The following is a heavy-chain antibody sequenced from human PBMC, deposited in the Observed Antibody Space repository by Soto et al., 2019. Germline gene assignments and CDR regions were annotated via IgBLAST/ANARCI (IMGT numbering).Heavy chain of an antibody. CDR3: TRGGSNTWRFDP. D-gene: IGHD7-27*01. V-gene: IGHV3-73*01. J-gene: IGHJ5*02. CDR1: GFIFSDSV. Sequence: EVQLVESGGGLVQPGNSLQLSCAASGFIFSDSVIHWVRQAPGKGVEWVGRIRRKVNSYATAYTASVNGRFAISRDDSRNTAYLQMNSLQVEDTALYYCTRGGSNTWRFDPWGQGTLVIVSS. CDR2: IRRKVNSYAT.